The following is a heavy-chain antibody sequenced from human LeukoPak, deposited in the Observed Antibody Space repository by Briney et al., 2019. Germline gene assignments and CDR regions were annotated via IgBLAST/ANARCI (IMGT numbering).Heavy chain of an antibody. D-gene: IGHD4-11*01. Sequence: SETLSLTCTVSGGSVSNGSYYWGWIRQPPGKGLEWIGSIYHSGSTYYNPSLKSRVTISVDTSKNQFSLKLRSVTAADTAVYYCARHLPGYSNTWPGPWGQRNLVTVSS. CDR1: GGSVSNGSYY. V-gene: IGHV4-39*01. CDR2: IYHSGST. J-gene: IGHJ5*02. CDR3: ARHLPGYSNTWPGP.